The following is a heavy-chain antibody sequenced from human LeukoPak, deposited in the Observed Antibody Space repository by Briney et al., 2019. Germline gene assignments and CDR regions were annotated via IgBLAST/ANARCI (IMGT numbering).Heavy chain of an antibody. CDR3: ARDREGYYGSGSYVY. V-gene: IGHV3-66*02. D-gene: IGHD3-10*01. CDR1: GFTVSSNY. J-gene: IGHJ4*02. CDR2: IYSGGST. Sequence: GGSLRLSCAASGFTVSSNYMSWVRQAPGKGLEWVSVIYSGGSTYYADSVKGRFTISRDNSKNTLYLQMNSLRAEDTAAYYCARDREGYYGSGSYVYWGQGTLVTVSS.